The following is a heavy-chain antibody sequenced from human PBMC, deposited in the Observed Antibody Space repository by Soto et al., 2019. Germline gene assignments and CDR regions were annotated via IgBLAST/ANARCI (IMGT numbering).Heavy chain of an antibody. J-gene: IGHJ3*02. D-gene: IGHD3-22*01. CDR2: ITSSSSYI. CDR1: GFTFSTYI. V-gene: IGHV3-21*01. CDR3: ATDSSGYYLGAFDI. Sequence: EVQLVESGGGLVKPGGSLRLSCAASGFTFSTYIMNWVRQAPGKGLEWVSSITSSSSYIYYADSVKGRFTISRDNAKNSLYLQMNSLRAEDTAVYYCATDSSGYYLGAFDIWGQGTMVTVSS.